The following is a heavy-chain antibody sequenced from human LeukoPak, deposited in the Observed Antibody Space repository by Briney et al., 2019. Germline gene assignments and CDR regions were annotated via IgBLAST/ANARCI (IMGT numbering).Heavy chain of an antibody. CDR3: ARVITDSSSWYGSDY. D-gene: IGHD6-13*01. CDR2: ISSRSSYI. CDR1: GFTFSNYA. J-gene: IGHJ4*02. V-gene: IGHV3-21*01. Sequence: PGGSLRLSCAASGFTFSNYAMSWVRQAPGKGLEWVSAISSRSSYIYYADSVKGRSTISRDNAKNSLYLQMNSLRAEDTAVYYCARVITDSSSWYGSDYWGQGTLATVSS.